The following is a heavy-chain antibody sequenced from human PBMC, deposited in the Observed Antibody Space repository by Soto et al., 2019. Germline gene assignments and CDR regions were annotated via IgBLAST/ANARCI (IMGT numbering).Heavy chain of an antibody. V-gene: IGHV4-39*02. J-gene: IGHJ5*02. CDR2: IFYTGTT. D-gene: IGHD2-2*01. CDR1: GGSINYNSYY. Sequence: PSETLSLTCSVSGGSINYNSYYWGWIRQPPGKGLEWVGGIFYTGTTYYSPSLKDPVTISVDTSKNSFSLNLTSVTAADTAVYFCARLVVVAPVANAWGQGTLVTVSS. CDR3: ARLVVVAPVANA.